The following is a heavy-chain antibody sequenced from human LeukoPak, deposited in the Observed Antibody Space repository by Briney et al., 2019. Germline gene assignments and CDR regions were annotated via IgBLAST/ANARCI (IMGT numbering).Heavy chain of an antibody. CDR2: ISYDGSNK. V-gene: IGHV3-30*18. D-gene: IGHD2-8*01. J-gene: IGHJ4*02. Sequence: SGGSLRLSCAASGFTFSSYGMHWVRQAPGKGLEWVAVISYDGSNKYYADSVKGRFTISRDNSKNTLYLQMNSLRAEATAVYYCAKDSAAASVYDWGQGTLVTVSS. CDR1: GFTFSSYG. CDR3: AKDSAAASVYD.